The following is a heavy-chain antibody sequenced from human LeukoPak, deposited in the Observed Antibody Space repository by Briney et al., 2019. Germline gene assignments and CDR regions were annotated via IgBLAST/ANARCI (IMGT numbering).Heavy chain of an antibody. J-gene: IGHJ4*02. CDR3: RSATVTTANFDC. CDR1: GVSMSTSY. V-gene: IGHV4-59*07. Sequence: SDTLSLTCSVSGVSMSTSYWSWIRQPPGKGLEWIGYIHYSGDTNYNPSLKSRVTMSADTSKNQFSLTLSPVTAPDAAVCYCRSATVTTANFDCWCQGTLVTVSS. CDR2: IHYSGDT. D-gene: IGHD4-17*01.